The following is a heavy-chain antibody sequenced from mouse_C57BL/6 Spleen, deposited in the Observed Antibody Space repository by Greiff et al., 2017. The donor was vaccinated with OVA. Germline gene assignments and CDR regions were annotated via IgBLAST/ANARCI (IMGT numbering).Heavy chain of an antibody. V-gene: IGHV1-26*01. D-gene: IGHD2-4*01. J-gene: IGHJ1*03. CDR3: ARYDYDRYFDV. Sequence: EVQLQQSGPELVKPGASVKISCKASGYTFTDYYMNWVKQSPGKSLEWIGDINPNNGGTSYNQKFKGKATLTVDKSSSTAYMELRSLTSEDSAVYYCARYDYDRYFDVWGTGTTVTVSS. CDR2: INPNNGGT. CDR1: GYTFTDYY.